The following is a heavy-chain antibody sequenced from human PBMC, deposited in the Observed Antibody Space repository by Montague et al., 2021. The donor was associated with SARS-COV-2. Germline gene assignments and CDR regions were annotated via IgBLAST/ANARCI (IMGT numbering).Heavy chain of an antibody. J-gene: IGHJ5*02. CDR2: FHASGIS. Sequence: SETLSLTCTVSGGSTNNYYWSWIRQPAGKGLEWIGRFHASGISTYNPSLETRVTMSVDTSKNQFSLRLSSVTAADTAVYYCARGRFYYDSGELGSWGQGTLVTVSS. CDR3: ARGRFYYDSGELGS. V-gene: IGHV4-4*07. D-gene: IGHD3-22*01. CDR1: GGSTNNYY.